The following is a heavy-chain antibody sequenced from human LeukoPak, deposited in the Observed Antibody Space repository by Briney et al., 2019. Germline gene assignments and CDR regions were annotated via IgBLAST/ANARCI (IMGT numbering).Heavy chain of an antibody. CDR3: ARQLGRGAWSFDL. V-gene: IGHV4-39*01. CDR2: IYYSGST. Sequence: SETLSLTCSVSGGSISSSSYFWGWIRQPPGKGLEWIATIYYSGSTYYNPSLESRVTISVDTSKNQFSLKLSSVTAADTAVYYCARQLGRGAWSFDLWGRGTLVTVFS. J-gene: IGHJ2*01. CDR1: GGSISSSSYF. D-gene: IGHD7-27*01.